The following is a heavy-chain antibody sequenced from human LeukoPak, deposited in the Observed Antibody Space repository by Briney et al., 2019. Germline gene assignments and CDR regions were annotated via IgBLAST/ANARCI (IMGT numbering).Heavy chain of an antibody. D-gene: IGHD1-26*01. Sequence: PSETLSLTCAVSGNSISNTYYWGWIRQPPGKELEWIGSINNSGSTHHNPSLKSRVTISVDTSKDQFSLKLSSVTAADTAVYYCARNSSGNYFDYWGQGTLVTVSS. V-gene: IGHV4-38-2*01. CDR1: GNSISNTYY. J-gene: IGHJ4*02. CDR3: ARNSSGNYFDY. CDR2: INNSGST.